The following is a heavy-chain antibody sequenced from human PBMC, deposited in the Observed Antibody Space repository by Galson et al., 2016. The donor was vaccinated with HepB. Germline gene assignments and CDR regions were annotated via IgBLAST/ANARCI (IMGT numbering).Heavy chain of an antibody. CDR2: ITADNGKT. D-gene: IGHD2-8*01. V-gene: IGHV1-3*01. Sequence: SVKVSCKASGYTFISYAMHWVRQAHGQGPEWLGWITADNGKTTYSPRFRDRVTITRDTSATTAYMDLSSLTSEDTAVYYCVRDKYVLATGHLDYWGQGTLVTVSS. CDR1: GYTFISYA. CDR3: VRDKYVLATGHLDY. J-gene: IGHJ4*02.